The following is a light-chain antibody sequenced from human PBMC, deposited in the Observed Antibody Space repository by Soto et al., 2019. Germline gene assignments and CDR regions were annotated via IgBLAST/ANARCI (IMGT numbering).Light chain of an antibody. V-gene: IGKV3-20*01. Sequence: DMGLTQSPGTLSLSPGERATLSCRASRSFASSYLGWYQQKPGQAPRLLLYAASKRATGIPDRFSGSGSGSDFTLTISRLEPEDFAVYFCQQYRSPPQTFGQGTKVEIK. J-gene: IGKJ1*01. CDR2: AAS. CDR3: QQYRSPPQT. CDR1: RSFASSY.